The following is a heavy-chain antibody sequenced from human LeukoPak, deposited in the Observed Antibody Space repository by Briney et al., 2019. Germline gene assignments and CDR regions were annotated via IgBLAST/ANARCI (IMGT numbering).Heavy chain of an antibody. CDR1: GLTFASNA. CDR3: AKGSGSYFPLYFEG. V-gene: IGHV3-23*01. J-gene: IGHJ4*02. CDR2: FSGSGGST. D-gene: IGHD1-26*01. Sequence: GGPLRPSWQPPGLTFASNAMGWVRRPPGKGRKWASAFSGSGGSTYYADSVKGRFTISRDNSKNTLYLQMNSLRAEDTAVYYCAKGSGSYFPLYFEGWGQGTLVTVSS.